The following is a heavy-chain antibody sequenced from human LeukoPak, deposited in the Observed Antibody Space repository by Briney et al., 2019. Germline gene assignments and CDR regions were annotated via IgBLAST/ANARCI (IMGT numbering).Heavy chain of an antibody. CDR2: ISSNGGIT. V-gene: IGHV3-23*01. CDR1: GFTFSSYA. J-gene: IGHJ3*02. CDR3: AKIEGRGVPAAMGLDAFDI. Sequence: HPGGSLRLSCAASGFTFSSYAMSWVRQAPGKGLEWVSAISSNGGITYYADSVKGRFTVSRDNSKSTLYLQMNSLRAEDTALYYCAKIEGRGVPAAMGLDAFDIWGQGTMVTVSS. D-gene: IGHD2-2*01.